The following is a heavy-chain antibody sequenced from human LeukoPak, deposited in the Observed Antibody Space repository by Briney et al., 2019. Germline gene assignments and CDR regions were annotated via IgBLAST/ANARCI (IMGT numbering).Heavy chain of an antibody. CDR2: TYYRSKWYN. Sequence: SQTLSLTCAISGDSVSSNIAAWNWITQSPSRGLEWLGRTYYRSKWYNDYAISVKSRIIINPDTSKNQFSLKLSSVTAADTAVYYCARDVEYCGGDCYQGTHRYYYYYMDVWGKGTTVTISS. D-gene: IGHD2-21*02. J-gene: IGHJ6*03. CDR1: GDSVSSNIAA. CDR3: ARDVEYCGGDCYQGTHRYYYYYMDV. V-gene: IGHV6-1*01.